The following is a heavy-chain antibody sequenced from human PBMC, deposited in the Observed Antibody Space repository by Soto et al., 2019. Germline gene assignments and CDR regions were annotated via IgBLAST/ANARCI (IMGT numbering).Heavy chain of an antibody. J-gene: IGHJ3*02. CDR3: AKERKYTFTAFDI. V-gene: IGHV3-30*18. CDR1: GFTFSRYG. D-gene: IGHD3-16*01. CDR2: ISYDGSNK. Sequence: QVQLVESGGGVVQPGRSLRLSCAASGFTFSRYGMHWVRQAPGKGLEWVAVISYDGSNKYYADSVKGRFTISRDNSKNTWYLKMNTWRAGNTAVYNWAKERKYTFTAFDIGGQGTRATASS.